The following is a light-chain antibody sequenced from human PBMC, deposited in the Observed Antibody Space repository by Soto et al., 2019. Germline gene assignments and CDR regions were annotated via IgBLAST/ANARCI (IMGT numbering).Light chain of an antibody. CDR1: SSDVGDYNY. CDR3: ASYTDRTIVM. CDR2: DVS. V-gene: IGLV2-14*01. J-gene: IGLJ3*02. Sequence: QSALTQPASVSGSPGQSITISCTGTSSDVGDYNYVSWYQQHPGKAPKLMIYDVSHRPSGVSIRFSGSKSGNTASLTISGLQAEDEADYYCASYTDRTIVMFGGGTKLTVL.